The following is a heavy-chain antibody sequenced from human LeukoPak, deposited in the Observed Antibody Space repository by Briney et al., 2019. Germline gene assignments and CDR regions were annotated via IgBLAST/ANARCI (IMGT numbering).Heavy chain of an antibody. CDR2: IYSGGST. J-gene: IGHJ3*02. Sequence: PGGSLRLSCAASGFTVSSNYMSWVRQAPGKGLEWVSVIYSGGSTYYADSVKGRFTISRDNSKNTLYLQMNSLRAEDTAVYYCAREPQGDSSGYDAFDIWGQGTMVTVSS. V-gene: IGHV3-66*01. D-gene: IGHD3-22*01. CDR1: GFTVSSNY. CDR3: AREPQGDSSGYDAFDI.